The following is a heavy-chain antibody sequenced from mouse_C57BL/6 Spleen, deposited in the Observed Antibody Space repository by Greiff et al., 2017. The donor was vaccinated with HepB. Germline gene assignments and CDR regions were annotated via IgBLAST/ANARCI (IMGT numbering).Heavy chain of an antibody. CDR2: IHPNSGST. V-gene: IGHV1-64*01. Sequence: QVQLQQPGAELVKPGASVKLSCKASGYTFTSYWMHWVKQRPGQGLEWIGMIHPNSGSTNYNEKFKSKATLTVDKSSSTAYMQLSSLTSEDSAVYYYARLTTVSWYFDVWGTGTTVTVSS. J-gene: IGHJ1*03. CDR1: GYTFTSYW. CDR3: ARLTTVSWYFDV. D-gene: IGHD1-1*01.